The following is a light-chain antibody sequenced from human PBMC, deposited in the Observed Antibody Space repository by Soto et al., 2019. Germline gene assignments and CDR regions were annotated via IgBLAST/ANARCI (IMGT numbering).Light chain of an antibody. CDR2: GAS. CDR3: QQYDNWPYT. J-gene: IGKJ4*01. CDR1: QSLRGG. Sequence: IQMTQAPPTRSASVGDRVTIPCRASQSLRGGLAWYRQMPGKLPMHLVHGASKFESGGPSRFSGGVSWAEFTLTISRLQPDDSANYYCQQYDNWPYTFGGVTEVYIK. V-gene: IGKV1-5*01.